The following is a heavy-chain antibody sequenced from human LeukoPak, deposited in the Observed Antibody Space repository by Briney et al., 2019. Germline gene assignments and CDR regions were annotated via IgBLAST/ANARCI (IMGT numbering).Heavy chain of an antibody. D-gene: IGHD6-13*01. V-gene: IGHV3-72*01. J-gene: IGHJ4*02. CDR3: AKGRVGSSWSLTIDY. CDR1: GFTFSDRY. Sequence: PGGSLRLSCAASGFTFSDRYMDWVRQAPGKGLEWVGRSRDKANSYSTEYAASVQGGFTVSRGDSGNSLYLQMNSLRAEDTAVYYCAKGRVGSSWSLTIDYWGQGTLVTVSS. CDR2: SRDKANSYST.